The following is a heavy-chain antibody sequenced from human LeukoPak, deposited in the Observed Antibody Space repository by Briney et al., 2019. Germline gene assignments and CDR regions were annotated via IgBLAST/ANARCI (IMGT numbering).Heavy chain of an antibody. D-gene: IGHD3-16*02. CDR2: IYYSGST. CDR3: ATHPLLDY. Sequence: SETLSLTCTVSGDSIRRDNYYWGWIRQPPGKGLEWIGSIYYSGSTYYNPSLKSRVSISVDPSKSQFSLKLTSVTAAGTAVYYCATHPLLDYWGQGSLVTVSS. J-gene: IGHJ4*02. CDR1: GDSIRRDNYY. V-gene: IGHV4-39*01.